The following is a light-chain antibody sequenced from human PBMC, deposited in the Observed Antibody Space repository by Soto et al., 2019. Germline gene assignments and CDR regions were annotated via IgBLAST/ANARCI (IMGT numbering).Light chain of an antibody. J-gene: IGKJ4*01. CDR3: QQYNKWQLT. V-gene: IGKV3-15*01. CDR2: GAS. Sequence: EIVMTQSPATLSVSPGERATLSCRASQSVSYNLAWYQQKPGQAPRLLIYGASPRATGIPARFSGIGSGTEFTLTFSSLQSEEFVVYYCQQYNKWQLTFGGGTKVEIK. CDR1: QSVSYN.